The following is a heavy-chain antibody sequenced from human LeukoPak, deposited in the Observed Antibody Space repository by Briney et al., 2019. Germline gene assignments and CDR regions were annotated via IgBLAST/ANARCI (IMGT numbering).Heavy chain of an antibody. CDR2: IKEDGSDK. J-gene: IGHJ2*01. Sequence: GGFLRLSCTASGFTFNTYWTGWVRQAPGKGLEWVADIKEDGSDKYSVDSVKGRFTIPRDNTKNPLYLHMDSLRAEDTAVYYCARDTYRFFDLWGRGTLVTVSS. CDR3: ARDTYRFFDL. CDR1: GFTFNTYW. V-gene: IGHV3-7*01.